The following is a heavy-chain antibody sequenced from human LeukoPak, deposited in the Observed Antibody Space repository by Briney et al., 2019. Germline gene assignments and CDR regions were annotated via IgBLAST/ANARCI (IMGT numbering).Heavy chain of an antibody. Sequence: KPSETLSLTCAVSGYSISSGYYWGWIRQPPGRGLGWIGGIYHSGSTYYNPSLKSRVTISVDTSKNQFSLKLSSVTAADTAVYYCALGAGYCSSTSCYRAFDIWGQGTMVTVSS. CDR3: ALGAGYCSSTSCYRAFDI. D-gene: IGHD2-2*02. CDR1: GYSISSGYY. V-gene: IGHV4-38-2*01. CDR2: IYHSGST. J-gene: IGHJ3*02.